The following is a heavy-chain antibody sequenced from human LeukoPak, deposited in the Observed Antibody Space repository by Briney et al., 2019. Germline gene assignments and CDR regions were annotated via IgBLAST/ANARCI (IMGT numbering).Heavy chain of an antibody. CDR1: GFTFSSYS. V-gene: IGHV3-21*01. D-gene: IGHD3-10*01. Sequence: GGSLRLSCAASGFTFSSYSMIWVRQAPGKGLEWVSSISSSSSYIYYADSVKGRFTISRDNAKNSLYLQMNSLRAEDTAVYYCAREYYGSGSYYLDYWGQGTLVTVSS. J-gene: IGHJ4*02. CDR3: AREYYGSGSYYLDY. CDR2: ISSSSSYI.